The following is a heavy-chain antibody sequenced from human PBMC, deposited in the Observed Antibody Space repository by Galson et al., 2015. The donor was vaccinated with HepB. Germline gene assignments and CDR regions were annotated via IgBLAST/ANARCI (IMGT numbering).Heavy chain of an antibody. CDR2: IIPIFGTA. J-gene: IGHJ5*02. D-gene: IGHD1-26*01. V-gene: IGHV1-69*13. CDR3: AREADSGSYSGNWFDP. CDR1: GGTFSSYA. Sequence: SVKVSCKASGGTFSSYAISWVRQAPGQGLEWMGGIIPIFGTANYAQKFQGRVTITADESTSTAYMELSSLRSEDTAVYYCAREADSGSYSGNWFDPWGQGTLVTVSS.